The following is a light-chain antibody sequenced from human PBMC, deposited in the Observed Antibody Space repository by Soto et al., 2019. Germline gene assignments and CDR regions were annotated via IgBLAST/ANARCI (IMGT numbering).Light chain of an antibody. J-gene: IGLJ3*02. CDR1: SGHSSYT. CDR3: QTWSTGIEV. CDR2: LNSDGSH. V-gene: IGLV4-69*01. Sequence: QLVLTQSPSASASLGASVKLTCTLSSGHSSYTIAWHQQQPEKGPRYLMTLNSDGSHSKGDGIPDRFSGSSSGAERYLSISSLQSEDEADYYCQTWSTGIEVFGGGTKLTVL.